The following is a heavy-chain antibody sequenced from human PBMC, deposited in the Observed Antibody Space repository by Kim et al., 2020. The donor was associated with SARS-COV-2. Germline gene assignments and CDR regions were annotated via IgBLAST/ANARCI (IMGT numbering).Heavy chain of an antibody. CDR1: GGSFSTYQ. CDR2: INYSGRT. CDR3: ARGVPPA. V-gene: IGHV4-34*01. Sequence: SETLSLTCAVSGGSFSTYQWNWIRQSPGKGLEWVGQINYSGRTNYNPSLKSRLTISVTTSMNQFPLKLTSMTAADPAVYSFARGVPPACGEGTLVTGSP. J-gene: IGHJ5*02.